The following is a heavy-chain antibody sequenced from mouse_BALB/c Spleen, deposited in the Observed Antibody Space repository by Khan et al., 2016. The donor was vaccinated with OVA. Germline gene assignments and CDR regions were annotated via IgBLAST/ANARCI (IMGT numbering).Heavy chain of an antibody. CDR2: ISYSGST. CDR3: ASGRLLLRYPDYFDY. CDR1: IYSITRDYA. D-gene: IGHD1-1*01. J-gene: IGHJ2*01. Sequence: DVQLVESQPRLLKPSQSLSLTCTVTIYSITRDYAWISIRRFPGNKLEWMAYISYSGSTTYSPSRRNCNSITRNTSKNQFFLQLNSVTTEDTATYYCASGRLLLRYPDYFDYWGQGTTLTVSS. V-gene: IGHV3-2*02.